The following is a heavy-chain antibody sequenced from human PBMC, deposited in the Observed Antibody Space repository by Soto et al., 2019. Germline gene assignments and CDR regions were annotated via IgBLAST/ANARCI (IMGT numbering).Heavy chain of an antibody. CDR2: IYYSGST. CDR3: ARGEGSVVTAIQGTVFDY. Sequence: SETLSLTCTVSGGSISSYYWSWIRQPPGKGLEWIGYIYYSGSTNYNPSLKSRVNISVDTSKNQFSLKLSSVTAADTAVYYCARGEGSVVTAIQGTVFDYWGQGTLVTVS. D-gene: IGHD2-21*02. V-gene: IGHV4-59*01. J-gene: IGHJ4*02. CDR1: GGSISSYY.